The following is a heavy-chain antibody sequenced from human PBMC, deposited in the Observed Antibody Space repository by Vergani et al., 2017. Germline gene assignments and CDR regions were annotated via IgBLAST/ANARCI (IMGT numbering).Heavy chain of an antibody. V-gene: IGHV1-18*01. J-gene: IGHJ4*02. D-gene: IGHD6-19*01. Sequence: QVQLVQSGDEVKKPGASVKLSCKTSGYNFYNYAIYWVRQAPGQGLEWVGWLSVYNGHTNYAQKLQDRVTLTTDTLTSTAYMELRTLRSDDTAFFYCARASVAGASHLDYWGQGARVTVSS. CDR3: ARASVAGASHLDY. CDR1: GYNFYNYA. CDR2: LSVYNGHT.